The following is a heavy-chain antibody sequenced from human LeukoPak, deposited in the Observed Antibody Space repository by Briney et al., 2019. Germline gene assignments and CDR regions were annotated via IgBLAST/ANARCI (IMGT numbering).Heavy chain of an antibody. CDR2: IKSKTDGGTT. V-gene: IGHV3-15*01. CDR1: GFTFSSYA. CDR3: TTDRYYYDTSDAFDI. J-gene: IGHJ3*02. Sequence: GGSLRLSCGASGFTFSSYAMSWVRQAPGKGLEWVGRIKSKTDGGTTDYAAPVKGRFTISRDDSKNTLYLQMNSLKTEDTAVYYCTTDRYYYDTSDAFDIWGQGTMVTVSS. D-gene: IGHD3-22*01.